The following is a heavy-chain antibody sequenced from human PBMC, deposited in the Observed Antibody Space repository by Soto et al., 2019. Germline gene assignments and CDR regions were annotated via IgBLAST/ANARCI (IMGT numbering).Heavy chain of an antibody. CDR3: ARGEYSGYDYWFDP. Sequence: SETLSLTCTVSGGSISSGGYYWSWIRQHPGKGLEWIGYIYYSGSTYYNPSLKSRVTISVDTSKNQFSLKLSSVTAADTAVYYCARGEYSGYDYWFDPWGQGTLVTV. J-gene: IGHJ5*02. CDR2: IYYSGST. V-gene: IGHV4-31*03. D-gene: IGHD5-12*01. CDR1: GGSISSGGYY.